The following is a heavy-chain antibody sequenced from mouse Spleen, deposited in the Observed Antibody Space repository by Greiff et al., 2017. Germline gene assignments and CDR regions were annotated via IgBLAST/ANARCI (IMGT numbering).Heavy chain of an antibody. CDR2: IDPENGNT. Sequence: VQLQQSGAELVRPGALVKLSCKASGFNIKDYYMHWVKQRPEQGLEWIGWIDPENGNTIYDPKFQGKASITADTSSSTAYMELRSLTSEDSAVYYCTRDGTWFAYWGQGTLVTVSA. CDR3: TRDGTWFAY. CDR1: GFNIKDYY. J-gene: IGHJ3*01. V-gene: IGHV14-1*02.